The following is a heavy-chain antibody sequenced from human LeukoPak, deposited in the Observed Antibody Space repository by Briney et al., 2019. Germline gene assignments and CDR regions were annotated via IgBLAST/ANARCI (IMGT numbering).Heavy chain of an antibody. D-gene: IGHD3-10*01. Sequence: GRSLRLSCEASGFTFSDYYMSWIRQAPGKGLEWVSYISSSGTTIYYADSVKGRFTISRDNAKNSLYLQMNSLRAEDTAVHYCVRAHHPGGWFDPWGQGTLVTVSS. CDR1: GFTFSDYY. V-gene: IGHV3-11*04. CDR2: ISSSGTTI. J-gene: IGHJ5*02. CDR3: VRAHHPGGWFDP.